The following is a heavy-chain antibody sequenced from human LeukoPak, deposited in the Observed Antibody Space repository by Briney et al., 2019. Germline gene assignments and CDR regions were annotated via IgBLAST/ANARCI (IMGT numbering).Heavy chain of an antibody. CDR2: ITASGTAM. V-gene: IGHV3-48*02. Sequence: GSLRLSCAASGFTFSSYSMNWVRQAPGKGLEWVSHITASGTAMFYADSVKGRFTISRDDAKNSLYLQMNSLRDEDTAVYYCASSGSYRFDYWGQGTLVTVSS. J-gene: IGHJ4*02. D-gene: IGHD1-26*01. CDR3: ASSGSYRFDY. CDR1: GFTFSSYS.